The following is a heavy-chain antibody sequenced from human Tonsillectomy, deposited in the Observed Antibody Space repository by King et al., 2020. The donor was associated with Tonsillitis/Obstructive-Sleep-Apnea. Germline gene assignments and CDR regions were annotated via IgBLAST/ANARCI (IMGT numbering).Heavy chain of an antibody. CDR3: ARGGYNNGYSDYNYVMDV. J-gene: IGHJ6*02. CDR1: GFIFPNYW. V-gene: IGHV5-10-1*03. D-gene: IGHD5-18*01. Sequence: VQLVESGAEVKKPGESLRISCKGSGFIFPNYWINWVRQMPGKGLEWMGTIDPSDSYTNYSPSFQGHVSISADKSISTAYMQWSSLKASDTAMYYCARGGYNNGYSDYNYVMDVWGQGTTVTVSS. CDR2: IDPSDSYT.